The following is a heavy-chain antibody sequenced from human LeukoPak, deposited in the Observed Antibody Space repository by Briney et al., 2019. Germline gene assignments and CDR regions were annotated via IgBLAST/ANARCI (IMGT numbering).Heavy chain of an antibody. V-gene: IGHV3-30*02. J-gene: IGHJ6*03. Sequence: GESLKISCAASGFSFRTYGMHWVRQAPGKGLEWVAFIPSDGRYKYYADSVKGRFTIYRENPKNTLYLQMNSLRPEDMAVYYCAKNGDQRIYYHYMDVWGKGTTVTVSS. CDR2: IPSDGRYK. CDR3: AKNGDQRIYYHYMDV. D-gene: IGHD4-17*01. CDR1: GFSFRTYG.